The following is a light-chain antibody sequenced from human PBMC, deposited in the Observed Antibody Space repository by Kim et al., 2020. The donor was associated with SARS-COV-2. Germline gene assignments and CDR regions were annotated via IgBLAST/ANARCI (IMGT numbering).Light chain of an antibody. V-gene: IGLV2-8*01. CDR2: EVF. CDR3: SSYTGYNNPRVV. J-gene: IGLJ2*01. Sequence: QSALTQPPSASGSPGQSVTISCTGTSSDVGGYNYVSWYQQHPGKAPKLMIYEVFKRPSGVPDRFSGSKSGNTASLTVSGLQAEDEADYYCSSYTGYNNPRVVLGGGTQLTVL. CDR1: SSDVGGYNY.